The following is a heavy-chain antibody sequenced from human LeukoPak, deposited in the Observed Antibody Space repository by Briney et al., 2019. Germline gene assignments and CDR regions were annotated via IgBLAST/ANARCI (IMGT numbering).Heavy chain of an antibody. D-gene: IGHD5-24*01. CDR3: ARDGYNSGYFDY. CDR1: GGSISSGDYY. J-gene: IGHJ4*02. CDR2: IYYSRST. V-gene: IGHV4-30-4*01. Sequence: SESLSLTCTVSGGSISSGDYYWNWIRQPPGKGLEWIGYIYYSRSTYYNPSLKSRLTISVDTSKNQFSLKLSSVTDADTAVYYCARDGYNSGYFDYWGQGTLVTVSS.